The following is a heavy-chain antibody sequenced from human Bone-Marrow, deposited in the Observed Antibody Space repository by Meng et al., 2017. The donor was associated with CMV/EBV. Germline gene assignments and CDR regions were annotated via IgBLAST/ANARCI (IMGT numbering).Heavy chain of an antibody. V-gene: IGHV3-11*01. CDR2: ISSSGNTI. CDR1: GFTFSDYY. Sequence: GESLKISCAASGFTFSDYYMSWIRQAPGKGLEWVSYISSSGNTIYYADSMKGRFTISRDNAKNSLYLQMNSLRAEDTAVYYCASHRYSSSWYYFDHWGQGTLVTVSS. J-gene: IGHJ4*02. D-gene: IGHD6-13*01. CDR3: ASHRYSSSWYYFDH.